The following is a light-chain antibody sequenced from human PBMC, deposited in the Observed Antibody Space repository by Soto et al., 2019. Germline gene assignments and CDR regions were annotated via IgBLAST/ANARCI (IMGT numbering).Light chain of an antibody. CDR2: KAS. V-gene: IGKV1-5*03. J-gene: IGKJ1*01. CDR3: QHYNSYSEA. CDR1: QTISSW. Sequence: DIQMTQSPSTLSGSVGDRVTITCRASQTISSWLAWYQQKPGKAPKLLIYKASTLKSGVPLRFIGSGSGTELTLTISSLQPYDFATYYCQHYNSYSEAFGQGTKVELK.